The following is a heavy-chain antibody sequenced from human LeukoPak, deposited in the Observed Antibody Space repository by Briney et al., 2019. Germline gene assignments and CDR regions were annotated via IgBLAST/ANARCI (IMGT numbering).Heavy chain of an antibody. CDR1: GGSINSDY. V-gene: IGHV4-59*08. J-gene: IGHJ4*02. CDR2: IHHSGST. CDR3: ARHVASALDY. Sequence: SETLSLTCTVSGGSINSDYWSWIRQPPGKGLEWIGYIHHSGSTNYNPSLKSRVTISVDTSKNQFSLKLSSVTAADTAVYYCARHVASALDYWGQGALVTVSS.